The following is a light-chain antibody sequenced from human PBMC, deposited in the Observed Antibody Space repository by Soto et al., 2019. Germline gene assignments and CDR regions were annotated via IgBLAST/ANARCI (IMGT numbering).Light chain of an antibody. CDR2: DAS. Sequence: EIVLTQSQGTLSLSPGERVTISCRASQTVSTSYIAWYQQKPGQAPRLLLYDASARATGIPDRVTGSGSGTDFTLTITRLEPEDFAVYYCQQYGRQPYTFGQGTKLEIQ. J-gene: IGKJ2*01. CDR1: QTVSTSY. V-gene: IGKV3-20*01. CDR3: QQYGRQPYT.